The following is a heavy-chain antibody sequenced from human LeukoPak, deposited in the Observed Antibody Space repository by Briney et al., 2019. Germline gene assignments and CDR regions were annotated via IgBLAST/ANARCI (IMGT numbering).Heavy chain of an antibody. CDR2: IKKDGSEK. CDR1: GFTFSSYW. V-gene: IGHV3-7*05. Sequence: GGSLRLSCAASGFTFSSYWMSWVRQAPGKGLEWVANIKKDGSEKYYVDSVKGRFTISRDNANNSLYLQMNGLRAEDTAVYYCARGPRGFDPWGQGTLVTVSS. J-gene: IGHJ5*02. CDR3: ARGPRGFDP.